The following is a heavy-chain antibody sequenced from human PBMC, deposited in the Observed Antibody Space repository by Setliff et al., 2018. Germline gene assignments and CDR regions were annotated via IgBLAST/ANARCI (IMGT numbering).Heavy chain of an antibody. D-gene: IGHD3-10*01. CDR2: IYYSGST. Sequence: PSETLSLTCTVSGGSISSSSYYWGWIRQPPGKGLEWIGSIYYSGSTYYNPSLKSRVTISVDTSKNQFSLKLSSVTAADTAVYYCARQPILLCFGELPSGRTDWFDPWGQGTLVTVSS. V-gene: IGHV4-39*01. CDR1: GGSISSSSYY. CDR3: ARQPILLCFGELPSGRTDWFDP. J-gene: IGHJ5*02.